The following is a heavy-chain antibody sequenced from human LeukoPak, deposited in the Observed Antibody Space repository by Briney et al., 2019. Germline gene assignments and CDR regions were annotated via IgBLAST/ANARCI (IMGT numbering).Heavy chain of an antibody. V-gene: IGHV3-48*02. CDR2: ISSSSSTI. CDR1: GFTFSSYS. D-gene: IGHD2-2*01. J-gene: IGHJ4*02. Sequence: GGSLRLSCAASGFTFSSYSMNWVRQAPGKGLEWVSYISSSSSTIYYADSVKGRFTISRDNAKNSLYLQMNSLRDEDTAVYYCARDFEDIVVVPAAILGYWGQGTLVTVSS. CDR3: ARDFEDIVVVPAAILGY.